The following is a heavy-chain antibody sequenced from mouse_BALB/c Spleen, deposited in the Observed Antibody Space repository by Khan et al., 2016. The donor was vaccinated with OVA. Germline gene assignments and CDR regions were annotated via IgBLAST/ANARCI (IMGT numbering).Heavy chain of an antibody. V-gene: IGHV1S41*01. CDR2: IAPGSGST. CDR3: AWDNYYGSTCYAIDY. J-gene: IGHJ4*01. Sequence: DLVKPGASVKLSCKASGYTFTSYWINWIKQRPGQGLELIGRIAPGSGSTYYSEMFKDKATLTVDTSSSTAYIQLSSLSSEDSAVYFFAWDNYYGSTCYAIDYWGQGTSVTVSS. D-gene: IGHD1-1*01. CDR1: GYTFTSYW.